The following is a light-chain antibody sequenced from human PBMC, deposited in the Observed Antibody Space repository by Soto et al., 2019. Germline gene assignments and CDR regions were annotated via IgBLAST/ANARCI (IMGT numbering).Light chain of an antibody. Sequence: QSVLTQSSSASASLGSSVKLTCTLSSGHRTYIIAWHQQQPGKAPRYLMKLEGSGSYNKGSGIPDRFSGSSSGADRYRTISNLQFEDEADYYCETWDTNVVVFGVGTQLTVL. CDR1: SGHRTYI. CDR2: LEGSGSY. J-gene: IGLJ2*01. V-gene: IGLV4-60*02. CDR3: ETWDTNVVV.